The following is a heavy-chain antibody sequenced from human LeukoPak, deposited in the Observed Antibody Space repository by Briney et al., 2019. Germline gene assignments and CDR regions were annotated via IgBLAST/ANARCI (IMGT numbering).Heavy chain of an antibody. CDR3: ARVSGWCGIDY. V-gene: IGHV3-48*03. D-gene: IGHD6-19*01. Sequence: PGGSLRLSCAASGFTFSSYEMNWVRQAPGKGLECVSYISSGGSTIYYADSVKGRFTISRDNAKNSLYLQMNSLRAEDTAVYYCARVSGWCGIDYWGQGTLVTVSS. CDR1: GFTFSSYE. CDR2: ISSGGSTI. J-gene: IGHJ4*02.